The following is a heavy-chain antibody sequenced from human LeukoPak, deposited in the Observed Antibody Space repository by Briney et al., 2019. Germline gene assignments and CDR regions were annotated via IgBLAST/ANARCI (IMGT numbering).Heavy chain of an antibody. V-gene: IGHV3-48*03. CDR3: AKLGITRIGGV. J-gene: IGHJ6*04. CDR2: ISSSGSTI. D-gene: IGHD3-10*02. Sequence: PGGTLRLSCAASGLTFINFGMTWVRQAPGKGLEWFSAISSSGSTISYADSVKGRFTISRDTATNSLYLRMHSLRAADTSVYYCAKLGITRIGGVWGKGTTVTIPS. CDR1: GLTFINFG.